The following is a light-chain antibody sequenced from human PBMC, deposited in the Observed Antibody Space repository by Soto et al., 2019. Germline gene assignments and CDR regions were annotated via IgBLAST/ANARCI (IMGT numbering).Light chain of an antibody. CDR3: KQYMSYPIT. CDR1: QDISNY. V-gene: IGKV1-16*02. J-gene: IGKJ5*01. CDR2: AAS. Sequence: DIQMTQSPSSLSASVGDRVTITCRASQDISNYLAWFQQKPGKAPESLIYAASNLESGVPSKFSGSGSGTDFTLTISSLQPEDVGTYYCKQYMSYPITFGQGTRLEIK.